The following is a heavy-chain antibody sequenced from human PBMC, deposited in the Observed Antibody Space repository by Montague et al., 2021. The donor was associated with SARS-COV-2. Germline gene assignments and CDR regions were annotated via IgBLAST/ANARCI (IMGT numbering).Heavy chain of an antibody. J-gene: IGHJ4*02. D-gene: IGHD5-18*01. CDR1: GFIFSSNA. V-gene: IGHV3-23*01. Sequence: SLRLSCAASGFIFSSNAMSWVRQAPGKGLEWVSTIGGGGRRTYYXXSFKGRFTISRDNSKNTLYLQMNSLRAEDTAVYYCAKVGGYSYGLSDYWGQGTLVTVSS. CDR2: IGGGGRRT. CDR3: AKVGGYSYGLSDY.